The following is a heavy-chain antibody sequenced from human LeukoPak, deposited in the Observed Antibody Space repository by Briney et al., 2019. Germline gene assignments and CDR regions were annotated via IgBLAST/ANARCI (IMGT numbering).Heavy chain of an antibody. J-gene: IGHJ5*02. D-gene: IGHD1-7*01. Sequence: SETLSLTCTVSGGSMSPYYWNWIRQAPGKGLEWIGYVFYSGNTYYNPSLRGRVTISIDTSKSQFSLNLSSVAAADTAVYFCAKGTRFDPWGQGTLVTVSS. CDR3: AKGTRFDP. V-gene: IGHV4-59*01. CDR1: GGSMSPYY. CDR2: VFYSGNT.